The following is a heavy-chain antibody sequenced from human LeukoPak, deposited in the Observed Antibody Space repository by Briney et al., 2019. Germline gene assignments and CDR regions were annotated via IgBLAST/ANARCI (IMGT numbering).Heavy chain of an antibody. D-gene: IGHD2-21*02. J-gene: IGHJ4*02. CDR1: GYSFTTYW. CDR2: IYPGDSDT. Sequence: GESLKISCKGSGYSFTTYWIGWVRQMPGKGLEWMGIIYPGDSDTRYGPSFQGQVTISADKSISTAYLQWSSLKASDTAMYYCARTYCGGDCYYSYFDYWGQGTLVTVSS. CDR3: ARTYCGGDCYYSYFDY. V-gene: IGHV5-51*01.